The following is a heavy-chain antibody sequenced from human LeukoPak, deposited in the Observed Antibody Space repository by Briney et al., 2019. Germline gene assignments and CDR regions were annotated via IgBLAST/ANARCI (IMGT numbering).Heavy chain of an antibody. J-gene: IGHJ4*02. Sequence: GASVKVSCKASGYTFTSYGISWVRQAPGQGLEWMGWISAYNGNTNYAQKIQGRVTMTTDTSTSTAYMELRSLRSDDTAVFYCARGGGTMVRGVIIKGYFDYWGQGTLVTVSS. CDR2: ISAYNGNT. D-gene: IGHD3-10*01. V-gene: IGHV1-18*01. CDR3: ARGGGTMVRGVIIKGYFDY. CDR1: GYTFTSYG.